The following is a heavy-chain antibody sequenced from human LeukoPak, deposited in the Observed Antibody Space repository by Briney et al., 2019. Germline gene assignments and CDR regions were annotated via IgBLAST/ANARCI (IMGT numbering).Heavy chain of an antibody. CDR1: GFTFSSYE. Sequence: GGSLRLSCAASGFTFSSYEMNWVRQAPGKGLEWVSYISSSGSTIYYADSVKGRFTISRDNAKNSLYLQMNSLRAEDTAVYYCARPGWGYSSGWNYFDYWGQGTLVTVSS. V-gene: IGHV3-48*03. J-gene: IGHJ4*02. CDR3: ARPGWGYSSGWNYFDY. CDR2: ISSSGSTI. D-gene: IGHD6-19*01.